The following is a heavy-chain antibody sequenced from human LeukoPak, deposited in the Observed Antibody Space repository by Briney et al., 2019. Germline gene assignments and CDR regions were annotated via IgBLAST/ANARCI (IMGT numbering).Heavy chain of an antibody. V-gene: IGHV4-39*07. Sequence: SETLSLTCTVSSGSISTSNYYWGWVRQPPGKALEWIGNIFYSGSTYYSPSLKSRVTISLDTSRNQFSLKLSSVTAADTAVYYCARGGYSSGWYDYWGQGTLVTVSS. CDR3: ARGGYSSGWYDY. J-gene: IGHJ4*02. D-gene: IGHD6-19*01. CDR2: IFYSGST. CDR1: SGSISTSNYY.